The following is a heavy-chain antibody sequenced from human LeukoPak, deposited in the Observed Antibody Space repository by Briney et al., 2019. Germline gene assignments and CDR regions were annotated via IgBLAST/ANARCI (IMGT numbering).Heavy chain of an antibody. CDR3: ARDGHQGPLYCSTSSCYTAFDP. J-gene: IGHJ5*02. D-gene: IGHD2-2*02. Sequence: ASVKVSCKASGYTFTSYGIIWVRQAPGQGLEWMGWISAYNGNTNFAQKLQGRVTMTTDTSTSTAYMELRSLRSDDTAVYYCARDGHQGPLYCSTSSCYTAFDPWGQGTLVTVSS. V-gene: IGHV1-18*01. CDR1: GYTFTSYG. CDR2: ISAYNGNT.